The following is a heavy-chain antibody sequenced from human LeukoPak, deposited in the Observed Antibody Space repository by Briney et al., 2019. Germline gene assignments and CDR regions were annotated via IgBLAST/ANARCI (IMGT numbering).Heavy chain of an antibody. D-gene: IGHD3-10*01. J-gene: IGHJ5*02. CDR3: ARGGLPMVRGVMAWFDP. CDR1: GGTFSSYA. CDR2: IIPILGIA. V-gene: IGHV1-69*04. Sequence: ASVKVSCKASGGTFSSYAISWVRQAPGQGLEWMGRIIPILGIANYAQKFQGRVTITADKSTSTAYMELSSLRSEDTAVYYCARGGLPMVRGVMAWFDPWGQGTLVTVSS.